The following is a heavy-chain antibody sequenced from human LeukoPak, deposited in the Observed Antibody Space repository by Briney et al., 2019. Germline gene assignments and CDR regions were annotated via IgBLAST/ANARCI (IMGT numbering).Heavy chain of an antibody. D-gene: IGHD2-8*01. CDR1: GGTFSSYA. V-gene: IGHV1-69*05. CDR2: IIPIFGTA. Sequence: GASVKVSCKASGGTFSSYAISWVRQAPGQGLEWMGGIIPIFGTANYAQKFQGRVTITTDESTSTAYMELSSLRSEDTAVYYCARGGCTNGVCYKLVDYWGQGTLVTVSS. J-gene: IGHJ4*02. CDR3: ARGGCTNGVCYKLVDY.